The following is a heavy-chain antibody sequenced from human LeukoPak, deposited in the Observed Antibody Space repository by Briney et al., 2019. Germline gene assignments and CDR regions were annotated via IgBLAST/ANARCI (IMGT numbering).Heavy chain of an antibody. J-gene: IGHJ4*02. Sequence: GSSVKVSCKASGGTFSSYAISWVRQAPGQGLEWMGRIIPIFGTANYAQKFQGRVKINTYESTSTAYMELSSLRSEDTAVYYRAREPPYYDYVWGSYRYTRMYYFDYWGQGTLVTVSS. D-gene: IGHD3-16*02. V-gene: IGHV1-69*05. CDR1: GGTFSSYA. CDR2: IIPIFGTA. CDR3: AREPPYYDYVWGSYRYTRMYYFDY.